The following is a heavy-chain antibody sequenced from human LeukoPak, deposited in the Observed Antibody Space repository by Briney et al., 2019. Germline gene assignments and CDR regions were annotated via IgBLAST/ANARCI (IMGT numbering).Heavy chain of an antibody. J-gene: IGHJ4*02. CDR3: ARYSSSSFDY. V-gene: IGHV3-23*01. D-gene: IGHD6-6*01. Sequence: PGGSLRLSCAASGFTFSNYAMSWVRQAPGKGLEWVSTISGSGGSTYYVDSVKGRFTISRDNAKNSLYLQMNSLRAEDTAVYYCARYSSSSFDYWGQGTLVTVSS. CDR2: ISGSGGST. CDR1: GFTFSNYA.